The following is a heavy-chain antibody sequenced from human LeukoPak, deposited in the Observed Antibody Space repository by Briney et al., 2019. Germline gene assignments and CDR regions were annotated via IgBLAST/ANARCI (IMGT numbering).Heavy chain of an antibody. J-gene: IGHJ3*02. Sequence: GGSLRLFCGASGFPFSNAWMSWVRQAPGKGLEWVGRIKSKTDGGTTDYAEPVKSRFTISRDDSKNTLYLQMNSLKTEDTAVYYCTTPAGSCYSCAFDIWGQGTMVTVSS. D-gene: IGHD2-15*01. CDR2: IKSKTDGGTT. CDR1: GFPFSNAW. V-gene: IGHV3-15*01. CDR3: TTPAGSCYSCAFDI.